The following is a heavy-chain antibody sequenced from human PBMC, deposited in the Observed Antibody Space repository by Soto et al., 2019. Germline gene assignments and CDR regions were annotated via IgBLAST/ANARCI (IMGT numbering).Heavy chain of an antibody. CDR3: AKNGQPPYYYYGLDV. J-gene: IGHJ6*02. V-gene: IGHV1-18*01. Sequence: VASVKLSCKASGYTFTMYGISWVRQAPGQGLEWMGWISGYNGDTNYAQKFQDRVSMTIDTSTGTAYMELRSLTSDDTAIYYCAKNGQPPYYYYGLDVWGQGTKVTVSS. CDR2: ISGYNGDT. CDR1: GYTFTMYG. D-gene: IGHD2-8*01.